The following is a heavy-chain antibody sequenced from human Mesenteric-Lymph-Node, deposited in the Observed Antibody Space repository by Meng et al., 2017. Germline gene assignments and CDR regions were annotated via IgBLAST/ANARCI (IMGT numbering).Heavy chain of an antibody. D-gene: IGHD3-9*01. J-gene: IGHJ4*02. Sequence: GSLRLSCTVSGGSVSSGSYYWSWIRQPPGKGLEWIGYIYYSGSTNYNPSLKSRVTISVDTSKNQFSLKLSSVTAADTAVYYCARETINSYFDYWGQGTLVTGSS. CDR1: GGSVSSGSYY. V-gene: IGHV4-61*01. CDR3: ARETINSYFDY. CDR2: IYYSGST.